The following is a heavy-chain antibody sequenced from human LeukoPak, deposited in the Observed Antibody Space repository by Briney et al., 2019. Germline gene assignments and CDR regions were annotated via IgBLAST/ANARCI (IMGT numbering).Heavy chain of an antibody. CDR1: GYTFTSYY. J-gene: IGHJ6*03. Sequence: ASVKVSCKASGYTFTSYYMHWVRQAPGQGLEWMGIINPSGGSTSYAQKFRGRVTMTRDTSTSTVYMELSSLRSEDTAVYYCARAVYYYDSSGYYMDVWGKGTTVTVSS. D-gene: IGHD3-22*01. CDR2: INPSGGST. CDR3: ARAVYYYDSSGYYMDV. V-gene: IGHV1-46*01.